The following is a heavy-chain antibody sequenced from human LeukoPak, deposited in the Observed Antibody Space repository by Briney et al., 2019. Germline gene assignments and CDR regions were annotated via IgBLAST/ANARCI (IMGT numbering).Heavy chain of an antibody. Sequence: PSQTLSLTCAVSGGSISSGGYSWSWIRQPPGKGLEWIGYIYHSGSTNYNPSLKSRVTISVDTSKNQFSLKLSSVTAADTAVYYCASSRGRFLEWLHDNWYFDLWGRGTLVTVSS. CDR1: GGSISSGGYS. V-gene: IGHV4-30-2*01. D-gene: IGHD3-3*01. CDR2: IYHSGST. CDR3: ASSRGRFLEWLHDNWYFDL. J-gene: IGHJ2*01.